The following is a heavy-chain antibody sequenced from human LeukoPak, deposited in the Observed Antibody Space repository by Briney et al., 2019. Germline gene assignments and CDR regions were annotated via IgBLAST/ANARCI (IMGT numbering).Heavy chain of an antibody. Sequence: ASVKVSCKVSGYTLTELSMHWVRQAPGKGLEWMGGFDPEDGETIYAQKFQGRVTMTEDTSTDTAYMELSSLRSEDTAVYYCATTIQSVAQQYYFDYWGQGTLVTVSS. CDR1: GYTLTELS. D-gene: IGHD6-19*01. J-gene: IGHJ4*02. CDR3: ATTIQSVAQQYYFDY. CDR2: FDPEDGET. V-gene: IGHV1-24*01.